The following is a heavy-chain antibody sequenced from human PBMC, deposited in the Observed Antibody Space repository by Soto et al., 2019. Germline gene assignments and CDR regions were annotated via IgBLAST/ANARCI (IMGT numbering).Heavy chain of an antibody. CDR2: ISPYTGNT. Sequence: QVQLVQSGDEVKKPGASVKVSCKASGYIFVNYGIAWVRQAPGQGLEWMGWISPYTGNTHSATQVQGRLTMTTDTSTSTAYMDLGSLTSDDTAVYYCGMVDNYVTPTPQYVWGQGTTVTVSS. V-gene: IGHV1-18*01. J-gene: IGHJ6*02. D-gene: IGHD3-16*01. CDR1: GYIFVNYG. CDR3: GMVDNYVTPTPQYV.